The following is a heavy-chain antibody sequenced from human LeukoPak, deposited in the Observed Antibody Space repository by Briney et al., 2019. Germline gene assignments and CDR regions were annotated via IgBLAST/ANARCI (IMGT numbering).Heavy chain of an antibody. J-gene: IGHJ3*02. D-gene: IGHD4-17*01. V-gene: IGHV3-13*01. CDR1: GFTFSSYD. Sequence: PGGSLRLSCAASGFTFSSYDMHWVRHATGKGLEWVSAIGTAGDTYYPGSVKGRFTISRENAKNSLYLQMNSLRAGDTAVYYCARAMTTVTLGAFDIWGQGTMVTVSS. CDR3: ARAMTTVTLGAFDI. CDR2: IGTAGDT.